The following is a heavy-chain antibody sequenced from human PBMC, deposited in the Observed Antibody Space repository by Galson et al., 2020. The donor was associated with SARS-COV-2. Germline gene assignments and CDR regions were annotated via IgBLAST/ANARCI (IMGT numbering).Heavy chain of an antibody. D-gene: IGHD3-9*01. J-gene: IGHJ6*03. CDR3: ARVVNGYGDILTGFYSDYYYYMDV. CDR2: IYSSGST. V-gene: IGHV4-61*09. Sequence: SETLSLTCTVSGDSISGGGYFWSWIRQPAGKGLEWIGHIYSSGSTDYNPSLKGRVTISVDTSKHQFSLKLSSVTAADTAVYFCARVVNGYGDILTGFYSDYYYYMDVWGKGTTVTISS. CDR1: GDSISGGGYF.